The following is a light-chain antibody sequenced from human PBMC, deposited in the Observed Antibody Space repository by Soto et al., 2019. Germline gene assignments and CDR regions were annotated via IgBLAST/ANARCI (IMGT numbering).Light chain of an antibody. CDR3: AAWDDTLSAQV. CDR2: GNN. J-gene: IGLJ1*01. CDR1: MYNIGSNT. V-gene: IGLV1-44*01. Sequence: QSVLTQPPSASGTPGQRVTISCSGGMYNIGSNTVDWYQHPPGTAPKLLMYGNNQRPSGVPDRFSGSKSGTSASLAISGLRSDDEADYYCAAWDDTLSAQVFGSGTKVTVL.